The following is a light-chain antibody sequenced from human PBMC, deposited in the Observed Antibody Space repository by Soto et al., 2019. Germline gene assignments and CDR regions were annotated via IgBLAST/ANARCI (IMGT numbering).Light chain of an antibody. Sequence: QSVLTQPPSASGSPGQSVTISCTGTSSDVGGYYYVSWYQQHPGKAPKLMIYEVSKRPSGVPDRFSGSKSGNTASLTVSGLQAEDEADYYCSSYAGSNIGVFGTATKLTVL. CDR3: SSYAGSNIGV. CDR2: EVS. CDR1: SSDVGGYYY. J-gene: IGLJ1*01. V-gene: IGLV2-8*01.